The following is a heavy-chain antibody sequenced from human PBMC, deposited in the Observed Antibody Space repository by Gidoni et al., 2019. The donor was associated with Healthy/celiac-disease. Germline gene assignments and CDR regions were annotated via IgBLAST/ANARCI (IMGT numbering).Heavy chain of an antibody. V-gene: IGHV1-69*01. CDR2: IIPIYGTA. CDR1: DCTFSRYA. D-gene: IGHD6-19*01. Sequence: QVQLVQSGAEVSMPGSSVRVSCRAYDCTFSRYATSWVRQAPGQALEWMGWIIPIYGTASYAQKSQGRVRITADESTSTAQMELSSRRSEDTAVYYCASEQGFLCSGCSDAFDIWGQGTMVTVSS. J-gene: IGHJ3*02. CDR3: ASEQGFLCSGCSDAFDI.